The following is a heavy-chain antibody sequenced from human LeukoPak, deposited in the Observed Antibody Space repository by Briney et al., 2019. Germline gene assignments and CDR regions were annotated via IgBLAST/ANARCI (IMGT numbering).Heavy chain of an antibody. CDR3: ARTYYDILTGPEAFDY. D-gene: IGHD3-9*01. CDR1: GGPISSGGYY. V-gene: IGHV4-31*03. Sequence: SETLSLTCTVSGGPISSGGYYWSWIRQHPGKGLEWIGYIYYSGSTYYNPSLKSRVTISVDTSKNQFSLKLSSVTAADTAVYYCARTYYDILTGPEAFDYWGQGTLVTVSS. J-gene: IGHJ4*02. CDR2: IYYSGST.